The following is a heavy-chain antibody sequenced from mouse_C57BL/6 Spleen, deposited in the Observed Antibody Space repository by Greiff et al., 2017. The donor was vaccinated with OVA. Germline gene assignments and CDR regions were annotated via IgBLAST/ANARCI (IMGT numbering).Heavy chain of an antibody. CDR2: IRLKSDNYAT. CDR1: GFTFSNYW. V-gene: IGHV6-3*01. Sequence: EVMLVESGGGLVQPGGSMKLSCVASGFTFSNYWMNWVRQSPEKGLEWVAQIRLKSDNYATHYAESVKGRFTISRDDSKSSVYLQMNNLRAEDTGIYYCTRATVVAPYYAMDYWGQGTSVTVSS. CDR3: TRATVVAPYYAMDY. J-gene: IGHJ4*01. D-gene: IGHD1-1*01.